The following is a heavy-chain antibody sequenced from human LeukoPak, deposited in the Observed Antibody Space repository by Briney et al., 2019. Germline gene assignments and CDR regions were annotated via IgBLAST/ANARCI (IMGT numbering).Heavy chain of an antibody. CDR1: GFTFSDYW. V-gene: IGHV3-7*01. D-gene: IGHD1-26*01. Sequence: PGGSLRLSCAASGFTFSDYWMTWVRQAPGKGLEWVAHIKQDGGEKYYVDSVKGRFTISRDNAKNSLYLQMNSLRAEDTAVYYCARDGKGGGSYSWGQGTLVTVSS. CDR2: IKQDGGEK. J-gene: IGHJ4*02. CDR3: ARDGKGGGSYS.